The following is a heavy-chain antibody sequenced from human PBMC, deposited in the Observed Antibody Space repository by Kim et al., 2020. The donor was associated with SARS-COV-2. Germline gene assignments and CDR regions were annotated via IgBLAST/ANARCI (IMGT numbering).Heavy chain of an antibody. CDR3: ARQGIAAAGTEY. CDR2: IYYSGST. CDR1: GGSISSSSYY. J-gene: IGHJ4*02. D-gene: IGHD6-13*01. Sequence: SETLSLTCTVSGGSISSSSYYWGWIRQPPGKGLEWIGSIYYSGSTYYNPSLKSRVTISVDTSKNQFSLKLSSVTAADTAVYYCARQGIAAAGTEYWGQGTLVTVSS. V-gene: IGHV4-39*01.